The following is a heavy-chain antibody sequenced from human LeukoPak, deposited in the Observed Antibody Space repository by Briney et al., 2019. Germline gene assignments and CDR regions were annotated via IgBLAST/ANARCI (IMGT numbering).Heavy chain of an antibody. Sequence: SETLSLTCTVSGYSISSGYYWGWIRQPPGKGLEWIGSIYHSGSTYYNPSLKSRVTISVDKSKNQFSLKLSSVTAADTAVYYCAREDYDDSGAWYFDLWGRGTLVTVSS. CDR3: AREDYDDSGAWYFDL. V-gene: IGHV4-38-2*02. D-gene: IGHD3-3*01. J-gene: IGHJ2*01. CDR2: IYHSGST. CDR1: GYSISSGYY.